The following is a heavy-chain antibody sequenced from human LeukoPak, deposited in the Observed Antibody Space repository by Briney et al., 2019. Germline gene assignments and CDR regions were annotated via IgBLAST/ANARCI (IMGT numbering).Heavy chain of an antibody. J-gene: IGHJ3*01. Sequence: PGGSLRLSCEASGFTFSSYAMSWVRQAPGKGLAWVSVISSSADSTYYADSVKGRFTISRDNSKNTLYLQMDSLRAEDTAIFYCGRDPNGNYVGAFEFWSRGTLVTVSS. CDR2: ISSSADST. CDR1: GFTFSSYA. D-gene: IGHD4-11*01. V-gene: IGHV3-23*01. CDR3: GRDPNGNYVGAFEF.